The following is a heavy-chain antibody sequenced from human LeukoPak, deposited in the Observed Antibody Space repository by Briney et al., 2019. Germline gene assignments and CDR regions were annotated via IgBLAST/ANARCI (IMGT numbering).Heavy chain of an antibody. V-gene: IGHV1-24*01. J-gene: IGHJ4*02. CDR2: VDPENGAA. CDR3: ATGPTMPAPDTSPGLLDF. CDR1: GYSLTELS. Sequence: GASVKVSCKVSGYSLTELSMHWVRQAPGKGLEWAGGVDPENGAAMYAQKLQGRVTMTEDTSTDTAYMELNSLTSDDTAVYYCATGPTMPAPDTSPGLLDFWGQGTLVTVSS. D-gene: IGHD2-2*01.